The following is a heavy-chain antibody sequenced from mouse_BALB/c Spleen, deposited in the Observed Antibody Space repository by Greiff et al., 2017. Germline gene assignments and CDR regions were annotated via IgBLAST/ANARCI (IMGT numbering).Heavy chain of an antibody. CDR2: IYPGNSDT. CDR3: TRDTKECYYAMDY. Sequence: EVQLQQSGTVLARPGASVKMSCKASGYSFTSYWMHWVKQRPGQGLEWIGAIYPGNSDTSYNQKFKGKAKLTAVTSASTAYMELSSLTNEDSAVYYCTRDTKECYYAMDYWGQGTSVTVSS. CDR1: GYSFTSYW. V-gene: IGHV1-5*01. D-gene: IGHD1-1*01. J-gene: IGHJ4*01.